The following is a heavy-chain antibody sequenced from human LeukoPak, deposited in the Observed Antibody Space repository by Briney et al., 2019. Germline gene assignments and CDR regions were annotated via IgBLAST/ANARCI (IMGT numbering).Heavy chain of an antibody. Sequence: PSETLSLTCAVYGGSFSGYYWSWIRQPPGKGLEWIGEINHSGSTNYNPSLKSRVTISVDTSKNQFALKLSSVTAADTAVYYCASFIREWVFDYWGQGTLVTVSS. CDR3: ASFIREWVFDY. J-gene: IGHJ4*02. CDR1: GGSFSGYY. D-gene: IGHD1-26*01. V-gene: IGHV4-34*01. CDR2: INHSGST.